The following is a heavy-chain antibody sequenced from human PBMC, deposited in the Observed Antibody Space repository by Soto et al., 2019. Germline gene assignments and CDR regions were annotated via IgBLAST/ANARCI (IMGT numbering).Heavy chain of an antibody. D-gene: IGHD5-12*01. Sequence: QVQLQESGPGLVKPSQTLSLTCTVSGGSISSGGYYWSWIRQHPGKGLEWTGYIYYSGSTYYNPSLKSRVTISVDTAKDPVSLKLSSVPAADTAVYYCARGSGYYFAYWGQRTLVTVSS. CDR2: IYYSGST. CDR3: ARGSGYYFAY. CDR1: GGSISSGGYY. V-gene: IGHV4-31*03. J-gene: IGHJ4*02.